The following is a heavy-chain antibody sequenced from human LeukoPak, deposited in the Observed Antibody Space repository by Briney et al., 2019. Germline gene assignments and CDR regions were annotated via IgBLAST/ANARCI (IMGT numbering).Heavy chain of an antibody. D-gene: IGHD6-19*01. V-gene: IGHV3-48*03. CDR3: ARTYSSVWWADY. CDR1: GFTFSSYE. Sequence: GGSLRLSCAASGFTFSSYEMNWVRQAPGKGLEWVSCISSSGSNIYYADSVKGRFTISRDNAKNSLYLQMNSLRAEDTAVYYCARTYSSVWWADYWGQGTLVTVSS. J-gene: IGHJ4*02. CDR2: ISSSGSNI.